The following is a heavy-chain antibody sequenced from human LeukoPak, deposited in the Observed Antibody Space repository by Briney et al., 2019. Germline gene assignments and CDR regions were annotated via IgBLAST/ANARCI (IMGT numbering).Heavy chain of an antibody. CDR3: AKDSDRLGIINY. D-gene: IGHD7-27*01. J-gene: IGHJ4*02. Sequence: GGSLRLPCAAFGFTFSSYAMSWVRQAPGKGLEWVSAISGSGGSTYYADSVKGRFTISRDNSKNTLYLQMNSLRAEDTAVYYCAKDSDRLGIINYWGQGTLVTVSS. CDR1: GFTFSSYA. CDR2: ISGSGGST. V-gene: IGHV3-23*01.